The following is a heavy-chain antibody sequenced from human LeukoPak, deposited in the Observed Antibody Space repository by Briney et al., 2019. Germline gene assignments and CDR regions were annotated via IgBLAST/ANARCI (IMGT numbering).Heavy chain of an antibody. CDR2: IYSGGST. J-gene: IGHJ4*02. D-gene: IGHD3-22*01. CDR1: GFTVSSNY. CDR3: AKVDGDYYDSSGYYYLNAYFDY. Sequence: PGGSLRLSCAASGFTVSSNYMSWVRQAPGKGLEWVSVIYSGGSTYYADSVKGRFTISRDNSKNTLYLQMNSLRAEDTAVYYCAKVDGDYYDSSGYYYLNAYFDYWGQGTLVTVSS. V-gene: IGHV3-53*01.